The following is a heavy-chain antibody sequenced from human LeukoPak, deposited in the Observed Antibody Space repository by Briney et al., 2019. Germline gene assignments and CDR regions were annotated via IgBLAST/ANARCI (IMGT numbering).Heavy chain of an antibody. CDR1: AFTFSNYW. CDR2: INSDGSST. CDR3: AREVGSGNSDRYFDY. J-gene: IGHJ4*02. Sequence: PGGSLRLSCAASAFTFSNYWMHWVRQAPGKGLVWVSRINSDGSSTSYADSVKGRFTISRDNAKNTLYLQMNSLRAEDTAVYYCAREVGSGNSDRYFDYWGQGTLVTVSS. V-gene: IGHV3-74*01. D-gene: IGHD3-10*01.